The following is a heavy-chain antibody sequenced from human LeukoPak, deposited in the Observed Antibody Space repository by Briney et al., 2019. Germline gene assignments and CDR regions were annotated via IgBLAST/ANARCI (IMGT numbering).Heavy chain of an antibody. J-gene: IGHJ6*03. CDR3: ARGPRITVIRGGQWYCYMDV. CDR1: GYTFTGYY. Sequence: GASVKVSCKASGYTFTGYYMHWVRQAPGQGLEWMGWMNPNSGGTNYAQKFQGRVTMTRDTSISTAYMELSRLRSDDTAVYYCARGPRITVIRGGQWYCYMDVWGKGTTVTISS. D-gene: IGHD3-10*01. V-gene: IGHV1-2*02. CDR2: MNPNSGGT.